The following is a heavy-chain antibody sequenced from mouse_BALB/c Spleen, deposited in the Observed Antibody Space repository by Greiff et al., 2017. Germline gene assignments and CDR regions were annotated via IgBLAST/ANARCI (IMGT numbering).Heavy chain of an antibody. CDR1: GFAFSSYD. CDR3: ARQNYYGSSDY. J-gene: IGHJ2*01. D-gene: IGHD1-1*01. V-gene: IGHV5-12-1*01. CDR2: ISSGGGST. Sequence: DVQLVESGGGLVKPGGSLKLSCAASGFAFSSYDMSWVRQTPEKRLEWVAYISSGGGSTYYPDTVKGRFTISRDNAKNTLYLQMSSLKSEDTAMYYCARQNYYGSSDYWGQGTTLTVSS.